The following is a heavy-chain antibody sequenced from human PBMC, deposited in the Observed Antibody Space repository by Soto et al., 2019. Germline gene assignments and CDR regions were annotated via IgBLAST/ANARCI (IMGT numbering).Heavy chain of an antibody. CDR1: SGSISSSNW. V-gene: IGHV4-4*02. CDR2: IYHSGST. D-gene: IGHD3-10*01. J-gene: IGHJ4*02. Sequence: PSLTCAVSSGSISSSNWWSWVRQPPGKGLEWIGEIYHSGSTNYNPSLKSRVTISVDKSKNQFSLKLSSVTAADTAVYYCARELFLRGSGSYYFDYWGQGTLVTVSS. CDR3: ARELFLRGSGSYYFDY.